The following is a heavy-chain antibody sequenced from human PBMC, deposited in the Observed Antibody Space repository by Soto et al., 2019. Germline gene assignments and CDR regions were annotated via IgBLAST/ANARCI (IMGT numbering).Heavy chain of an antibody. D-gene: IGHD3-10*01. Sequence: QGQLQQSGPGLVKPSQTLSLTCAISGDSVSSDITSWNLIRQSPSRGLEWLGRTYYRSKWFHDYAVSVKSRITINPATSKNQLSLELNSMTPEDTAVYYCARGNALDVWGQGTVVTVSS. CDR2: TYYRSKWFH. CDR1: GDSVSSDITS. J-gene: IGHJ3*01. CDR3: ARGNALDV. V-gene: IGHV6-1*01.